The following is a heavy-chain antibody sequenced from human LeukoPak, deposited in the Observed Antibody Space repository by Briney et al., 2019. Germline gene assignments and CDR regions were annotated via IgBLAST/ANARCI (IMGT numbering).Heavy chain of an antibody. V-gene: IGHV3-74*01. CDR1: GFTFSSYW. Sequence: QPGGSLRLSCAASGFTFSSYWMHWVRQAPGKGLVWVSRINSDGSSTSYADSVKGRSTISRDNAKNTLYLQMNSLRAEDTAVYYCARAREYSDFDYWGQGTLVTVSS. CDR2: INSDGSST. D-gene: IGHD2-21*01. CDR3: ARAREYSDFDY. J-gene: IGHJ4*02.